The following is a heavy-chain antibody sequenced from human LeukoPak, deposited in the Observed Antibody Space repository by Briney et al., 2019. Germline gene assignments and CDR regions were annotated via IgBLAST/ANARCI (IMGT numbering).Heavy chain of an antibody. D-gene: IGHD2-15*01. CDR1: GYTFTSYY. Sequence: EASVKVSCKASGYTFTSYYMHWVRQAPGQGLEWMGIINPSGGSTSYAQKFQGRVTMTRDMSTSTVYMELSSLRSEDTAVYYCARGASGYCSGGSCYGLNDYWGQGTLVTVSS. J-gene: IGHJ4*02. CDR3: ARGASGYCSGGSCYGLNDY. V-gene: IGHV1-46*01. CDR2: INPSGGST.